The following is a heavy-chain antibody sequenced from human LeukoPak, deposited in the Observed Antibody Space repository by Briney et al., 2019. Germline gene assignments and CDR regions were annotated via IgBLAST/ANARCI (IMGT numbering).Heavy chain of an antibody. CDR3: AKDSESYYDSGSYFDY. CDR1: GFTFNNYW. J-gene: IGHJ4*02. D-gene: IGHD3-10*01. Sequence: GGSLRLSCAASGFTFNNYWMTWVRLAPGKGLEWVANIKQDGSETYYADSVKGRFTISRDNAKNSLFLQMNSLRPEDTALYYCAKDSESYYDSGSYFDYWGQGTLVTVSS. CDR2: IKQDGSET. V-gene: IGHV3-7*03.